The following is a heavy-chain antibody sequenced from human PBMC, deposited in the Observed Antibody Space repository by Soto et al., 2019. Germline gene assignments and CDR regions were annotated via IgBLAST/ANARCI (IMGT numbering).Heavy chain of an antibody. J-gene: IGHJ6*02. Sequence: GSLRLSCAASGFTFSSYAMSWVRQAPGKGLEWVSAISGSGGSTYYADSVKGRFTISRDNSKNTLYLQMNSLRAEDTAVYYCAKDHSSTGYYYYGMDVWGQGTTVTVSS. CDR3: AKDHSSTGYYYYGMDV. CDR2: ISGSGGST. V-gene: IGHV3-23*01. D-gene: IGHD6-13*01. CDR1: GFTFSSYA.